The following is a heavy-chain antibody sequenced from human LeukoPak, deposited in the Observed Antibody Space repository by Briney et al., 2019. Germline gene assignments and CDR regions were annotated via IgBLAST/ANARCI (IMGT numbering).Heavy chain of an antibody. CDR3: ARGVRYFDWLSSPYFDY. J-gene: IGHJ4*02. D-gene: IGHD3-9*01. CDR2: MNPNSGNT. Sequence: ASVKVSCKASGYTFTSYDINWVRQATGEWLEWLGWMNPNSGNTGYAQKFQGRVTMTRNTSISTAYMELSSLRSEDTAVYYCARGVRYFDWLSSPYFDYWGQGTLVTVSS. CDR1: GYTFTSYD. V-gene: IGHV1-8*01.